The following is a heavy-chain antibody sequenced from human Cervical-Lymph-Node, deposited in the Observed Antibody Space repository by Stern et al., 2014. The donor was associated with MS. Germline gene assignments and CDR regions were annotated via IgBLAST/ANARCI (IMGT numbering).Heavy chain of an antibody. Sequence: EVQLVESGGALVQPGGSLRLPCAASGFTFSSYWMAWVRQAPGKGPEWVANIKQDGSAREYVDSVKGRFTIFRDNAKNSLYLQMNSLRAEDTAVYYCARDDVGSLDYWGQGTLVTVSS. J-gene: IGHJ4*02. V-gene: IGHV3-7*01. CDR1: GFTFSSYW. CDR3: ARDDVGSLDY. CDR2: IKQDGSAR.